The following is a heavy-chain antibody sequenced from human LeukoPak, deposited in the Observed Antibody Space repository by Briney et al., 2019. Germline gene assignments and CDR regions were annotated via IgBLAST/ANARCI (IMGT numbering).Heavy chain of an antibody. V-gene: IGHV4-31*03. J-gene: IGHJ5*02. CDR1: GGSISSGGYY. D-gene: IGHD3-10*01. Sequence: SQTLSLTCTVSGGSISSGGYYWSWIRQHPGKGLEWIGYIYYSGSTYYNPSLRSRVTISIDTSKNQFSLKLTSVTAADTAVYYCAMTRVVRGVGLGFDPWGQGTLVTVSS. CDR3: AMTRVVRGVGLGFDP. CDR2: IYYSGST.